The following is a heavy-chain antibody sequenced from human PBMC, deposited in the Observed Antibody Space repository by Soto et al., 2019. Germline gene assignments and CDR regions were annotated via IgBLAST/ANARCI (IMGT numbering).Heavy chain of an antibody. CDR1: GGSVSSGSYY. V-gene: IGHV4-61*01. J-gene: IGHJ4*02. D-gene: IGHD2-21*02. Sequence: SETLSLTCTVSGGSVSSGSYYWSWIRQPPGKGLEWIGYIYYSGSTNYNPSLKSRVTISVDTSKNQFSLKLSSVTAADTAVYYCARETPHCGGDCYYFDYWGQGTLVTVSS. CDR3: ARETPHCGGDCYYFDY. CDR2: IYYSGST.